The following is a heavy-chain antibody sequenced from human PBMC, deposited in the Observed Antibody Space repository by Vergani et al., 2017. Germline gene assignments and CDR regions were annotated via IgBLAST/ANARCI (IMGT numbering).Heavy chain of an antibody. CDR2: ISGSGGST. V-gene: IGHV3-23*04. CDR3: AKGEGLRYFDWLLNYYFDY. CDR1: GFTFSSYA. Sequence: EVQLVESGGGVVRPGGSLRLSCAASGFTFSSYAMSWVRQAPGKGLEWVSAISGSGGSTYYADSVKGRFTISRDNSKNTLYLQMNSLRAEDTAVYYCAKGEGLRYFDWLLNYYFDYWGQGTLVTVSS. D-gene: IGHD3-9*01. J-gene: IGHJ4*02.